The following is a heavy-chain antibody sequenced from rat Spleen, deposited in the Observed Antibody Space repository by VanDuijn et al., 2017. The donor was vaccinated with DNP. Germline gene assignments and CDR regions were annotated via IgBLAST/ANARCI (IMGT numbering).Heavy chain of an antibody. CDR1: GFSFSNYY. V-gene: IGHV5-25*01. CDR2: ISTGGGNT. Sequence: DVQLVESGGGVALPGGSMTLSCAASGFSFSNYYMPWVRQAPTKGLEWVASISTGGGNTYYRDSVKGRFTISRDNGKRTLYLQMDSRRSEDTATYYCTMNHHSRTTAPFDYWGQGVMVTVSS. D-gene: IGHD1-10*01. CDR3: TMNHHSRTTAPFDY. J-gene: IGHJ2*01.